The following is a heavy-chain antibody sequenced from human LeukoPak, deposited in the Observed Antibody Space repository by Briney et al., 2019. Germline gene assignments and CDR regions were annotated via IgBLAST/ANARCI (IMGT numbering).Heavy chain of an antibody. D-gene: IGHD1-26*01. CDR2: IYTSGST. Sequence: SETLSLTCTVSGGSISSGSYYWSWIRQPAGKGLEWIGRIYTSGSTNYNPSLKSRVTMSVDTSKNQFSLKLSSVTAADTAVYYCARGSRQGIVGAKYYFDYWGQGTLVTVSS. V-gene: IGHV4-61*02. CDR3: ARGSRQGIVGAKYYFDY. J-gene: IGHJ4*02. CDR1: GGSISSGSYY.